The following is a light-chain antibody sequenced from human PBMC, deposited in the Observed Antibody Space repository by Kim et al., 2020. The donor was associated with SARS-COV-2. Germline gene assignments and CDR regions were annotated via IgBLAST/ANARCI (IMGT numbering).Light chain of an antibody. CDR2: GAS. V-gene: IGKV1-39*01. CDR3: QQSYTTPWI. CDR1: QNIITD. Sequence: ASGGDRVTSTCRASQNIITDLVWYQQQTGKVPNVLIYGASNLQSGVPLRFRGSGSGTDFTRSINSLQPEDCFTDYCQQSYTTPWIFGQGTKVEIK. J-gene: IGKJ1*01.